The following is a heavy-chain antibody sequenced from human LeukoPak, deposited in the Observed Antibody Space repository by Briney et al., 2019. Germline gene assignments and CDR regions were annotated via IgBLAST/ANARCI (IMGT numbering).Heavy chain of an antibody. D-gene: IGHD3-10*01. CDR1: GFIFSDYG. CDR3: AKLYGSGTSYHPLDY. CDR2: IRYDGSDK. J-gene: IGHJ4*02. Sequence: GGSLRLSCAASGFIFSDYGMHWVRQAPGKGLEWVAFIRYDGSDKYYADSVKGRFTNSRDDSKNTLYLQMNSLRPEDTVVYYCAKLYGSGTSYHPLDYWGQGTLVTVSS. V-gene: IGHV3-30*02.